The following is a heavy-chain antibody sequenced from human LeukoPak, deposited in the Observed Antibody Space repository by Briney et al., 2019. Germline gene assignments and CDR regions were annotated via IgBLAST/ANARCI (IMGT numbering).Heavy chain of an antibody. CDR1: GYTFTSYG. Sequence: ASVKVSCKASGYTFTSYGISWVRQAPGQGLEWMGWISAYNGNTNHAQKLQGRVTMTTDTSTSTAYMELRSLRSDDTAVYYCARKDYGSGSYYYFDYWGQGTLVTVSS. CDR2: ISAYNGNT. D-gene: IGHD3-10*01. J-gene: IGHJ4*02. CDR3: ARKDYGSGSYYYFDY. V-gene: IGHV1-18*01.